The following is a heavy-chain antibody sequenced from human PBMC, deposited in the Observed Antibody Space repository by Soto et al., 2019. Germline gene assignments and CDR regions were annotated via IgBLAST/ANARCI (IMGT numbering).Heavy chain of an antibody. V-gene: IGHV1-46*01. D-gene: IGHD3-10*01. Sequence: ASVKVSCKASGYTFTSYYMHWVRQAPGQGLEWMGIINPSGGSTSYAQKFQGRVTMTRDTSTSTVYMELSSLRSEDTAVYYCASEDYYGSDRYGMDVWGQGTTVTVSS. CDR1: GYTFTSYY. J-gene: IGHJ6*02. CDR2: INPSGGST. CDR3: ASEDYYGSDRYGMDV.